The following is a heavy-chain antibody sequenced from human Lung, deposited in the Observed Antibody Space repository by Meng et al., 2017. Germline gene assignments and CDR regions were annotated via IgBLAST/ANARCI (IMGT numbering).Heavy chain of an antibody. D-gene: IGHD4-17*01. Sequence: QLRLQESGPGLVKPSETLSLTCTVSSASFTSSNYYWVWIRRPPGKGLEWIGSIYYDGRTYYNSSLKSRVTISVDTSTNQFSLKLSSVTATDTAVYYCARRAHYGDPPRWGQGTLVTVSS. J-gene: IGHJ4*02. CDR2: IYYDGRT. CDR3: ARRAHYGDPPR. CDR1: SASFTSSNYY. V-gene: IGHV4-39*01.